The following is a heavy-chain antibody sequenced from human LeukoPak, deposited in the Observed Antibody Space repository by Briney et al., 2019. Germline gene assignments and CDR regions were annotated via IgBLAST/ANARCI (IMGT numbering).Heavy chain of an antibody. J-gene: IGHJ4*02. CDR3: ARVDTVSGILV. CDR2: IYSDGST. CDR1: EFTVSTYY. V-gene: IGHV3-53*01. Sequence: GGSLRLSCAASEFTVSTYYMNWVRRAPGKGLEWVSVIYSDGSTYYAGSVKGRFTISRDNSKNTLYLQMNSLRVEDTAVYYCARVDTVSGILVWGQGTLVTVSS. D-gene: IGHD5-18*01.